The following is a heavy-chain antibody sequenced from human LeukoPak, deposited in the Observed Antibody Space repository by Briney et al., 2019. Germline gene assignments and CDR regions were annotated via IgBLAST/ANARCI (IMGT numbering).Heavy chain of an antibody. V-gene: IGHV3-33*06. CDR1: GFTFSSYA. J-gene: IGHJ4*02. D-gene: IGHD6-13*01. CDR2: IWYDGSNK. CDR3: AKDSGRFIAAAQLDY. Sequence: GGSLRLSCAASGFTFSSYAMSWVRQAPGKGLEWVAVIWYDGSNKYYADSVKGRFTISRDNSKNTLYLQMNSLRAEDTAVYYCAKDSGRFIAAAQLDYWGQGTLVTVSS.